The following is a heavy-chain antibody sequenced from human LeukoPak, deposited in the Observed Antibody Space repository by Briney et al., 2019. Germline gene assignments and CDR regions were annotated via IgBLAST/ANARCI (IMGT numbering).Heavy chain of an antibody. CDR2: IYYSGST. D-gene: IGHD1-20*01. CDR3: ARREGITGTHFDY. J-gene: IGHJ4*02. CDR1: GGSISSGGYY. V-gene: IGHV4-31*03. Sequence: SETLSLTCTVSGGSISSGGYYWSWIRQHPGTGLEWIGYIYYSGSTYYNPSLKSRVTISVDTSKNQFSLKLSSVTAADTAVYYCARREGITGTHFDYWGQGTLVTVSS.